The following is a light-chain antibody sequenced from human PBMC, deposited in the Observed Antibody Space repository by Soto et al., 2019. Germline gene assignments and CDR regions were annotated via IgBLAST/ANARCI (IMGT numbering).Light chain of an antibody. Sequence: EIVMTHSPATLSVSPWERATLSCRASQSVSSNLAWYQQKPGRAPRLLIYGASTRATGIPARFSGSGSGTEFTLTITSLQSEDFAVYYCQQYNNWPPLTFGGGTKVDIK. CDR3: QQYNNWPPLT. CDR1: QSVSSN. CDR2: GAS. J-gene: IGKJ4*01. V-gene: IGKV3-15*01.